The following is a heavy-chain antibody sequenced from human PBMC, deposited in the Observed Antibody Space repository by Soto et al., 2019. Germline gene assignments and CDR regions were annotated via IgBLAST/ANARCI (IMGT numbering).Heavy chain of an antibody. Sequence: EVHLLESGGGLVQPGGSLRLSCVASKFPFTDFAMNWVRQAPGKGLEWVSAVSGRGDTTYYADSMNGRFTISRDNSQNIVFLQMHSLRAEDTGVYYCAKDLDPITATTFDFWGQGTLVTVSS. CDR3: AKDLDPITATTFDF. CDR1: KFPFTDFA. J-gene: IGHJ4*02. V-gene: IGHV3-23*01. CDR2: VSGRGDTT. D-gene: IGHD1-7*01.